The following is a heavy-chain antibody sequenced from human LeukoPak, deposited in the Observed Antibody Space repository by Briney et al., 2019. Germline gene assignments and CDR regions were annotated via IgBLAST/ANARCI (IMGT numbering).Heavy chain of an antibody. CDR2: IYYSGST. J-gene: IGHJ5*02. CDR1: GGSISSYY. Sequence: SETLSLTFTVTGGSISSYYWNWIRQPPGKGLEWIGYIYYSGSTNYNPSLKSRVTISVDTSKKQFSLKLSSVTAADTAVYYCARGVELLGEGANWFDPWGQGTLVTVSS. CDR3: ARGVELLGEGANWFDP. D-gene: IGHD3-10*02. V-gene: IGHV4-59*01.